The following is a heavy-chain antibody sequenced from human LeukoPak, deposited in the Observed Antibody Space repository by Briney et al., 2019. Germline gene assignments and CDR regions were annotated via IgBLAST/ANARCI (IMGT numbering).Heavy chain of an antibody. Sequence: GGSLRLSCAASGFTFSGYWMHWVRQAPGKGLEWVSSISSSSSYIYYADSVKGRFTISRDNAKNSLYLQMNSLRAEDTAVYYCARDRDDTAFDYWGQGTLVTVSS. CDR2: ISSSSSYI. D-gene: IGHD3-9*01. CDR1: GFTFSGYW. V-gene: IGHV3-21*01. CDR3: ARDRDDTAFDY. J-gene: IGHJ4*02.